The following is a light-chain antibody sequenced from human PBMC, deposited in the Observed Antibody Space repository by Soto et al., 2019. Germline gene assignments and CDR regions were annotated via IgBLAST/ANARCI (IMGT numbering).Light chain of an antibody. CDR3: QQYRT. V-gene: IGKV3-20*01. J-gene: IGKJ1*01. CDR2: GAS. CDR1: QTISGNS. Sequence: EIVLTQSPDTLSLSPGDRATLSCRASQTISGNSFAWYQQKPGQAPRLLIYGASSRATGIADRFSGSGSGTDFPLTISSLEPDDFALYYCQQYRTFGRGTRVEIK.